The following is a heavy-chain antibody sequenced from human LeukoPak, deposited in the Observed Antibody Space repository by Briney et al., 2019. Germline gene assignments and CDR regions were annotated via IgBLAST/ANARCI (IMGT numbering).Heavy chain of an antibody. Sequence: GGSLRLSCAASGFTFSSYSMNWVRQAPGKGLEWVSSISSSSYIYYADSVKGRFTISRDNAKNSLYLQMNSLRAEDTAVYYCARDYTVGYCSSTSCRDAFDIWGQGTMVTVSS. CDR1: GFTFSSYS. V-gene: IGHV3-21*01. CDR2: ISSSSYI. D-gene: IGHD2-2*01. CDR3: ARDYTVGYCSSTSCRDAFDI. J-gene: IGHJ3*02.